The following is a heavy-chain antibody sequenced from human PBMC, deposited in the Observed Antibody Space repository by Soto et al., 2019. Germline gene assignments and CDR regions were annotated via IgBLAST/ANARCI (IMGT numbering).Heavy chain of an antibody. CDR1: GSSLSNAW. CDR3: TTDHDYKGLVDYYHGMDV. V-gene: IGHV3-15*01. J-gene: IGHJ6*02. Sequence: GGSLGLSCAASGSSLSNAWLSWVRQAPLNGSEWVGRIKSKTDGGTTDYAAPVKGRFTISRDDSKNTLYLQMNSLKTEDTAVYYCTTDHDYKGLVDYYHGMDVWAQGTTVTTSS. D-gene: IGHD4-4*01. CDR2: IKSKTDGGTT.